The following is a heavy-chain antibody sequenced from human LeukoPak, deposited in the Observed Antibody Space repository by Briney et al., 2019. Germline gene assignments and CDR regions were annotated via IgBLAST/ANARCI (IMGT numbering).Heavy chain of an antibody. CDR2: IYYSGST. V-gene: IGHV4-61*01. J-gene: IGHJ4*02. D-gene: IGHD1-26*01. Sequence: SETLSLTCTVSGGSFSRGYYYWRWIRQSPGKGLEWIGNIYYSGSTNYNPSLKSRVTISSDTSKNQFSLKLSSVTAADTAVYFCARDRGWEVLDFWGQGTLVTVSS. CDR1: GGSFSRGYYY. CDR3: ARDRGWEVLDF.